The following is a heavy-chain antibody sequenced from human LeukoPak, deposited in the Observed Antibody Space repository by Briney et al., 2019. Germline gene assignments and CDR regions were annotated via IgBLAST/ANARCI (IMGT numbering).Heavy chain of an antibody. J-gene: IGHJ4*02. Sequence: QPGGSLRLSCAAPGFTFSSYWMHWVRQAPGKGLVWVSRINSDGSSTSYADSVKGRFTISRDNAKNTLYLQMNSLRAEDTAVYYCARDGGSYHIDYWGQGTLVTVSS. CDR1: GFTFSSYW. CDR3: ARDGGSYHIDY. CDR2: INSDGSST. V-gene: IGHV3-74*01. D-gene: IGHD1-26*01.